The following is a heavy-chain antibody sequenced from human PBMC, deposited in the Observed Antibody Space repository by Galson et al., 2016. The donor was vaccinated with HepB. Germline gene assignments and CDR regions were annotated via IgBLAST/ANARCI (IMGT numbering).Heavy chain of an antibody. D-gene: IGHD1-14*01. CDR3: ARAGNRGLDY. CDR1: GLTFSSYW. J-gene: IGHJ4*02. CDR2: INGDGSST. Sequence: SLRLSCAASGLTFSSYWMHWVRQAPGKGLVWVSRINGDGSSTNYADSVKGRFTISRDNAKNTLYLEINSLRDEDTAVFYCARAGNRGLDYWGQGTLVTVSS. V-gene: IGHV3-74*01.